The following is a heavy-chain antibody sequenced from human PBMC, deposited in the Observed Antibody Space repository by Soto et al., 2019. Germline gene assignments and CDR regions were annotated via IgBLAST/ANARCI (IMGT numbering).Heavy chain of an antibody. CDR2: IIPILGIA. V-gene: IGHV1-69*08. D-gene: IGHD3-10*01. CDR1: GGTFSSYT. J-gene: IGHJ4*02. Sequence: QVQLVQSGAEVKKPGSSVKVSCKASGGTFSSYTISWVRQAPGQGIEWMGRIIPILGIANYAQKFQGRVTITADKSTSTAYMELSSLRSEDTAVYYCARDEVMVRGVIDYWGQGTLVTVSS. CDR3: ARDEVMVRGVIDY.